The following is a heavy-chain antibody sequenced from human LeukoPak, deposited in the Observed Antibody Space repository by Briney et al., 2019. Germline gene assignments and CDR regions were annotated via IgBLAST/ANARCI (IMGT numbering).Heavy chain of an antibody. CDR2: TSKDGSHT. V-gene: IGHV3-74*01. CDR1: GFTFSDFW. J-gene: IGHJ4*02. Sequence: GGSLRLSCAASGFTFSDFWMHWVRQAPGKGPEWLSRTSKDGSHTVYADSAKGRFTASRHNTKNTVYLEVTNLRPEDTAVYYCARGGYSGSYYRFSWGQGTPVTVAS. CDR3: ARGGYSGSYYRFS. D-gene: IGHD6-25*01.